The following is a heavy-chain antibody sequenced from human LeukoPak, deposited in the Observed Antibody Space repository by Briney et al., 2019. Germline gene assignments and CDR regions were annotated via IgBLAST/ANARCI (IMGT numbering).Heavy chain of an antibody. J-gene: IGHJ4*02. CDR1: GGSLSGYY. CDR3: AREGGGGSYYDY. Sequence: SETLSLTCAVYGGSLSGYYWSWIRQPRGKGLEWIGEINHSGSTNYNPSLKSRVTISVDTSKNQFSLKLSSVTAADTAVYYCAREGGGGSYYDYWGQGTLVTVSS. D-gene: IGHD2-21*01. V-gene: IGHV4-34*01. CDR2: INHSGST.